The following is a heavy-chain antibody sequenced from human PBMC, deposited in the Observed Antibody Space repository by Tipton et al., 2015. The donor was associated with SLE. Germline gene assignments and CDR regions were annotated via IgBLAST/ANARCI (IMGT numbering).Heavy chain of an antibody. V-gene: IGHV4-4*07. D-gene: IGHD3-10*01. CDR3: AGGGGGYYDY. Sequence: TLSLTCTVSGGSISGYYWSWIRQPAGKGLEWIWRIYSSGSTIYNPSPKSRRTLSLDMSNNQFSLRVRSVTAADTAVYYCAGGGGGYYDYWGQGRLVTVSS. J-gene: IGHJ4*03. CDR1: GGSISGYY. CDR2: IYSSGST.